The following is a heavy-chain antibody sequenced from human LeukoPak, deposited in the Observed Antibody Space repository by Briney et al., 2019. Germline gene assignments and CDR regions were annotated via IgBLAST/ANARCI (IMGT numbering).Heavy chain of an antibody. CDR2: IYYGGST. CDR3: ARHQSDYGDPSFGY. D-gene: IGHD4-17*01. Sequence: SETLSLTCTVSGGSISSYYWSWIRQPPGKGLEWIAYIYYGGSTKYNPSLKSRVTISVDTSKNQLYLNLSPVTAADTAVYFCARHQSDYGDPSFGYWGQGTLVTVSS. J-gene: IGHJ4*02. V-gene: IGHV4-59*08. CDR1: GGSISSYY.